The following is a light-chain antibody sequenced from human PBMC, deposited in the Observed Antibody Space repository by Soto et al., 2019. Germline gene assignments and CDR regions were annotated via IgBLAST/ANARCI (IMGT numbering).Light chain of an antibody. Sequence: VMTQSPATLSVSPGERATLSCRASQSVGGDLAWYQQKPGQAPRLLIYDASNRATGIPARFSGSGSGTDFTLTISSLEPEDFAVYYCQQRSDWPLTFGGGTKVEIK. CDR1: QSVGGD. J-gene: IGKJ4*01. CDR3: QQRSDWPLT. V-gene: IGKV3-11*01. CDR2: DAS.